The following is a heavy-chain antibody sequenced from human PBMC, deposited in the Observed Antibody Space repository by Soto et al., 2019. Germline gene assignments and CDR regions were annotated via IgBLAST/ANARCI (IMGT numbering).Heavy chain of an antibody. Sequence: QVQLVQSGAEVKKPGASVKVSCKASGYTFTSYAMHWVRQAPGQRLEWMGWINAGNGNTKYSQKFQGRVTITRDTSASTAYMELSSLRSEDTAVYYCARTSLFTQQPAVDYYYGMDVWGQGTTVTVSS. CDR3: ARTSLFTQQPAVDYYYGMDV. D-gene: IGHD6-13*01. V-gene: IGHV1-3*01. CDR2: INAGNGNT. J-gene: IGHJ6*02. CDR1: GYTFTSYA.